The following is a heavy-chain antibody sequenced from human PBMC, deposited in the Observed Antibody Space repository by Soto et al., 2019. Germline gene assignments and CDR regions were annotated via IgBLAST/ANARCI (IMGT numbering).Heavy chain of an antibody. CDR2: IYYSGST. CDR3: ASRRLEVVVMRYYYGMDV. V-gene: IGHV4-39*01. CDR1: GDSISSSSYY. Sequence: SQTPSLNCTVSGDSISSSSYYQGWIRQPPGKGLEWIGSIYYSGSTYYNPSLKSRVTISVDTSKNQFSLKLSSVTAADTAVYYCASRRLEVVVMRYYYGMDVWGQGTTVTVSS. J-gene: IGHJ6*02. D-gene: IGHD2-15*01.